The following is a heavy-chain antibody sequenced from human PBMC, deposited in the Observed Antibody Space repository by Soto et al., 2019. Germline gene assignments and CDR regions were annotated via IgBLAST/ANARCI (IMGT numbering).Heavy chain of an antibody. CDR3: ARSPLGYDYVRQTWREVGASFDI. CDR1: GASLGGFH. Sequence: SETLSLTCAVYGASLGGFHCTWRRHGPGKGLGWVGELIHGRSTNHNSSLKSRVSFSLDTSKNQFSLHLISVTAADTAVYYCARSPLGYDYVRQTWREVGASFDIWGRGTLVTVSS. V-gene: IGHV4-34*12. J-gene: IGHJ3*02. CDR2: LIHGRST. D-gene: IGHD3-16*01.